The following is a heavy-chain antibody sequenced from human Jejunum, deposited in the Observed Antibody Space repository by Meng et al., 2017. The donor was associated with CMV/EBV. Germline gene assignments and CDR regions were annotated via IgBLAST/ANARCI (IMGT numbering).Heavy chain of an antibody. CDR1: GYTFTNYG. D-gene: IGHD2-15*01. V-gene: IGHV1-18*01. Sequence: SGYTFTNYGTNWVRQAPGQGLEWMGWIGAYNANTNYAQKFQGRVTMTTDTSTSTAYMELRSLRSDDTAVYYCARGPRGFPSGEAPYWGQGTLVTVSS. CDR3: ARGPRGFPSGEAPY. J-gene: IGHJ4*02. CDR2: IGAYNANT.